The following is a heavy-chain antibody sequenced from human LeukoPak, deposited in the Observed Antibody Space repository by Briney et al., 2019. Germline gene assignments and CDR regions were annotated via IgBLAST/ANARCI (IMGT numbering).Heavy chain of an antibody. CDR2: IHYSGST. CDR3: ATSDTVSTYNWFDP. V-gene: IGHV4-39*01. CDR1: GGSISSNTYY. Sequence: SETLSLTCTVFGGSISSNTYYWGWIRRPPGKGLEWIGNIHYSGSTYYSPSLKSRVTTSVDTSKNQFSLNLSSLTAADTAVYYCATSDTVSTYNWFDPWGQGTLVTVSS. J-gene: IGHJ5*02. D-gene: IGHD5/OR15-5a*01.